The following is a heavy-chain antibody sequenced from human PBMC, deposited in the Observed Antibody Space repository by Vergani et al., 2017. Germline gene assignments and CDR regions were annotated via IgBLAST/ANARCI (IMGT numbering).Heavy chain of an antibody. V-gene: IGHV5-10-1*03. CDR3: ARLCHSSGYYYVTSEGNWFDP. J-gene: IGHJ5*02. D-gene: IGHD3-22*01. CDR1: GYSFTSYW. Sequence: EVQLVQSGAEVKKPGEYLRISCKGSGYSFTSYWISWVRQMPGKGLEWMGRIDPSDSYTNYSPSFQGHVTISADKSISTAYLQWSSLKASDTAMYYCARLCHSSGYYYVTSEGNWFDPWGQGTLVTVSS. CDR2: IDPSDSYT.